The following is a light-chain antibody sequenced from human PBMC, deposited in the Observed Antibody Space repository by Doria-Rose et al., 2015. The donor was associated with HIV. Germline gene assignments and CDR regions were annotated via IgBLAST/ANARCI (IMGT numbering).Light chain of an antibody. V-gene: IGKV3-20*01. CDR1: QSFSSTY. Sequence: TQSPGTLSFSPGERATLSCSASQSFSSTYLAWYQQKPGQAPSLLIYDGSTRATVIPDRFSASGSGTDFTLTINRLEPEDFALYYCRQYGISWTFGQGTKVEI. CDR3: RQYGISWT. CDR2: DGS. J-gene: IGKJ1*01.